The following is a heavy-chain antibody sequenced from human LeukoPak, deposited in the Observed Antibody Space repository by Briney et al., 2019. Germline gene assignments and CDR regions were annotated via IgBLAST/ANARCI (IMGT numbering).Heavy chain of an antibody. V-gene: IGHV4-59*01. D-gene: IGHD3-10*01. J-gene: IGHJ4*02. CDR1: GGSFNNYY. CDR2: IYFTGGT. Sequence: PSETLSLTCNVSGGSFNNYYWSWLRQPPGKGLEWIGYIYFTGGTNYNPSLKSRVTMSIDTSKNQFSLKLNSVTAADTAFYYCARGGGLFDYWGQGSLVTVSS. CDR3: ARGGGLFDY.